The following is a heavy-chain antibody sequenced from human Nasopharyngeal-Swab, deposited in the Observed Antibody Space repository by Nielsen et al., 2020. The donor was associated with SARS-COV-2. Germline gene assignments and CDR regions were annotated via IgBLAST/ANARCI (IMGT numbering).Heavy chain of an antibody. CDR3: ARVFWGYCSSTNCSNYYYYYYMDV. V-gene: IGHV4-31*02. CDR2: IYYSGST. Sequence: WIRQPPGKGLEWIGYIYYSGSTYYNPSLKSRVTISVDTSKNQFSLKLSSVTAADTAVYYCARVFWGYCSSTNCSNYYYYYYMDVWGKGTTVTVSS. J-gene: IGHJ6*03. D-gene: IGHD2-2*01.